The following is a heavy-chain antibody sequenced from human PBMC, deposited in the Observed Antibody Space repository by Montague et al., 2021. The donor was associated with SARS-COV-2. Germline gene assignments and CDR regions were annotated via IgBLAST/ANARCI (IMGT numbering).Heavy chain of an antibody. D-gene: IGHD2-2*01. V-gene: IGHV4-59*01. CDR3: AGAQTTCFIANCVNYFDY. CDR2: IYYTGST. CDR1: GGSISGYY. J-gene: IGHJ4*02. Sequence: SETLSLTCTVSGGSISGYYWTWMRQPPGKGLEWLGHIYYTGSTKYNPSLKNRVTISIDTPKNQFSLKLRSVTAADTAVYFCAGAQTTCFIANCVNYFDYWGQGALVTVSS.